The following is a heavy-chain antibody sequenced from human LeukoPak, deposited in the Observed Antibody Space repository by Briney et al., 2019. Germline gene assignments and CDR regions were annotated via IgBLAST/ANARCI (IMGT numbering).Heavy chain of an antibody. Sequence: GGSLRLSCEASGFSFPYGMSWVRQAPGKGLEWVGRIKSKSDGGTTDYAAPVKGRFTISRDDSKNTLYLQMNSLKTEDTAVYYCFTKKYSNYMDVWGKGTTVTISS. J-gene: IGHJ6*03. V-gene: IGHV3-15*01. D-gene: IGHD2-15*01. CDR2: IKSKSDGGTT. CDR3: FTKKYSNYMDV. CDR1: GFSFPYG.